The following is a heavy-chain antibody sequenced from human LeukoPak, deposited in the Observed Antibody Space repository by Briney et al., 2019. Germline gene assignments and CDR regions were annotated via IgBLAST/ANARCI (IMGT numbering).Heavy chain of an antibody. Sequence: SGPTLVNPTQTLTLTCTFSGFSLSTSGVGVGWIRQPPGKALEWLALIYWDDDKRYSPSLKSRPTITKDTSKKQVVLTMTNMDPVDTDRYYFARTYYNFWRAMEKYFHYWGQGTLVTVSS. CDR1: GFSLSTSGVG. V-gene: IGHV2-5*02. CDR2: IYWDDDK. CDR3: ARTYYNFWRAMEKYFHY. J-gene: IGHJ4*02. D-gene: IGHD3-3*01.